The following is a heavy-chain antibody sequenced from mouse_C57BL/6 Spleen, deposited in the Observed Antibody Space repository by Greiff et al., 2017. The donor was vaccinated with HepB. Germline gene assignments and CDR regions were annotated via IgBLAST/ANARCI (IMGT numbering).Heavy chain of an antibody. CDR3: ARWDGNYVGGAWFAY. V-gene: IGHV1-81*01. CDR1: GYTFTSYG. CDR2: IYPRSGNT. J-gene: IGHJ3*01. D-gene: IGHD2-1*01. Sequence: VKVVESGAELARPGSSVKLSCKASGYTFTSYGISWVKQRTGQGLEWIGEIYPRSGNTYYNEKFKGKATLTADKSSSTAYMELRSLTSEDSAVYFCARWDGNYVGGAWFAYWGQGTLVTVSA.